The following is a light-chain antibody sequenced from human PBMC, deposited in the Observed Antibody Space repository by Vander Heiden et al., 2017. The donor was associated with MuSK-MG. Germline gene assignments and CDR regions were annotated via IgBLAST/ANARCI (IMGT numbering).Light chain of an antibody. V-gene: IGKV3-20*01. J-gene: IGKJ3*01. CDR3: QQYSSSHL. CDR1: QSVSSSY. Sequence: DIVLTQSPATLSLSLGERATLSCRASQSVSSSYLAWYQQKPGQAPRLLIYGASSMASGIPDRFSGSGSGTEFTLTISRLEPEDFAMYYWQQYSSSHLFGHGTKVDIK. CDR2: GAS.